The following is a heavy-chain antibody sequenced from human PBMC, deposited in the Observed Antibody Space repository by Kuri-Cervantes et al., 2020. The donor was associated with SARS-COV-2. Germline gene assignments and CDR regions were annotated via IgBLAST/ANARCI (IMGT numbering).Heavy chain of an antibody. CDR2: INEDGRTT. V-gene: IGHV3-74*01. D-gene: IGHD6-13*01. Sequence: GGSLRLSCTASGFTFSTYWMHWVRQLPGKGLVWVSRINEDGRTTNYADSVKGRFTITRDNAKNTLYLQMSSLRSDDTAVYYCARAAAGPYYYYYGMDVWGQGTTVTVSS. J-gene: IGHJ6*02. CDR1: GFTFSTYW. CDR3: ARAAAGPYYYYYGMDV.